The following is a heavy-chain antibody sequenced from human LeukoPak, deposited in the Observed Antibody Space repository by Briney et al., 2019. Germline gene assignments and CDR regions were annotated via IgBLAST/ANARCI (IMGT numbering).Heavy chain of an antibody. CDR1: GGTFSSYA. D-gene: IGHD6-6*01. CDR3: ARDSRRIAALYYYYYYMDV. J-gene: IGHJ6*03. V-gene: IGHV1-69*05. CDR2: IIPIFGTA. Sequence: GSSVKVSCKASGGTFSSYAISWVRQAPGQGLEWMGGIIPIFGTANYAQRLQGRVTSTTDESTSTAYMELSSLRSEDTAVYYCARDSRRIAALYYYYYYMDVWGKGTTVTVSS.